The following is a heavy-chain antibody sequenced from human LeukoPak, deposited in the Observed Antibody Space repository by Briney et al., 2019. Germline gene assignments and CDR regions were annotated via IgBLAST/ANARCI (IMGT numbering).Heavy chain of an antibody. CDR2: INTNTGNP. V-gene: IGHV7-4-1*02. J-gene: IGHJ3*02. D-gene: IGHD2-15*01. Sequence: GASVKVSCKASGYTFTSYAMNWVRQAPGQGLEWMGWINTNTGNPTYAQGFTGRFVFSLDTSVSTAYLQISSLKAEDTAVYYCARGDLGYCSGGSCYSGGAFDIWGQGTMVTVSS. CDR3: ARGDLGYCSGGSCYSGGAFDI. CDR1: GYTFTSYA.